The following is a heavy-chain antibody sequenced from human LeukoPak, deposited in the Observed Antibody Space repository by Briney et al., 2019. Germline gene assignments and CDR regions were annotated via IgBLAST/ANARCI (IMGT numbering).Heavy chain of an antibody. D-gene: IGHD1-26*01. J-gene: IGHJ4*02. V-gene: IGHV1-18*01. Sequence: ASVEVSCKASGYTFTSYGISWVRQAPGQGLEWMGWISAYNGNTNYAQKLQGRVTMTTDTSTSTAYMELRSLRSDDTAVYYCAREMEDSGSYFFDYWGQGTLVTVSS. CDR2: ISAYNGNT. CDR3: AREMEDSGSYFFDY. CDR1: GYTFTSYG.